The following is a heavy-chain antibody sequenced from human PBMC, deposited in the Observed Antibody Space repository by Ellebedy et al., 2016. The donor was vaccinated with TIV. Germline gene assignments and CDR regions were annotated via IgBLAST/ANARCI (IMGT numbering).Heavy chain of an antibody. V-gene: IGHV3-23*01. CDR3: AKESDSSSSYFDY. CDR1: GFTFSSYA. D-gene: IGHD6-6*01. Sequence: GGSLRLXXAASGFTFSSYAMSWVRQAPGKGLEWVSAISGSGGSTYYADSVKGRFTISRDNSKNTLYLQMNSLRAEDTAVYYCAKESDSSSSYFDYWGQGTLVTVSS. CDR2: ISGSGGST. J-gene: IGHJ4*02.